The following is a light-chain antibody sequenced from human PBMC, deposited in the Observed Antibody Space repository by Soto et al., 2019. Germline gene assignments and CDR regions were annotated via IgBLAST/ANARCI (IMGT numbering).Light chain of an antibody. V-gene: IGLV2-14*01. J-gene: IGLJ3*02. CDR1: SSDIGNYNY. CDR2: EVG. Sequence: QSALTQPASVSGSPGQSITISCTGSSSDIGNYNYVSWYQQHPGKAPKLIIYEVGDRPSGVSNRFSGSKSGNTASLTISGLQAEDEADYYCSSYTGSEIWVFGGGTKLTVL. CDR3: SSYTGSEIWV.